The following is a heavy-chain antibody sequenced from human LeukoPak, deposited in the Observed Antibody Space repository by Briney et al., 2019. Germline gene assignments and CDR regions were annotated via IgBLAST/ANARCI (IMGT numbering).Heavy chain of an antibody. Sequence: GASVKVSCKASGYTFTGYYMHWVRQAPGQGLEWMGWINPNSGGTNYAQKFQGRVTMTRDTSISTAYMELSRLRSDGTAVYYCARIRDGYNDAYDIWDQGTMVTVSS. CDR1: GYTFTGYY. V-gene: IGHV1-2*02. J-gene: IGHJ3*02. CDR2: INPNSGGT. CDR3: ARIRDGYNDAYDI. D-gene: IGHD5-24*01.